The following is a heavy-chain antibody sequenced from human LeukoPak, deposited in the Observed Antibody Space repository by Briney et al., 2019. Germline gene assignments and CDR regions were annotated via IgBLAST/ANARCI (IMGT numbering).Heavy chain of an antibody. CDR1: GFTFSSYS. CDR2: ISSSRSYI. V-gene: IGHV3-21*01. J-gene: IGHJ4*02. D-gene: IGHD1-26*01. Sequence: GGSLRLSCAASGFTFSSYSMNWVSQPPGKWLEWVSSISSSRSYIYYADSVKGRFTISRDNAKNSLYLQVNSLRAEDTAVYYCARVFWYSRSPAWDYWGQGTLVTVSS. CDR3: ARVFWYSRSPAWDY.